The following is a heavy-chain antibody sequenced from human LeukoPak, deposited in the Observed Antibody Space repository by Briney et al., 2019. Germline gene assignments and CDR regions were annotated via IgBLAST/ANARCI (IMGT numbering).Heavy chain of an antibody. J-gene: IGHJ3*02. V-gene: IGHV1-69*04. CDR1: GGTFSSYA. CDR2: IIPILGIA. D-gene: IGHD3-22*01. Sequence: SVKVSCKASGGTFSSYAISWVRQAPGQGLEWMGRIIPILGIANYAQKFQGRVTITADKSTSTAYMELSSLRSEDTAVYYCARDGYYYDSSGYYDAFDIWGQGTMVTVSS. CDR3: ARDGYYYDSSGYYDAFDI.